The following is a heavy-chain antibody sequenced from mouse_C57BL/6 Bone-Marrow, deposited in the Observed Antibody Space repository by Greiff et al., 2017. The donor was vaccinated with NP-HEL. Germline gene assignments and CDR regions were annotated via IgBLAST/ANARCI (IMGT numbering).Heavy chain of an antibody. J-gene: IGHJ2*01. CDR2: IDPSDSYT. CDR3: ARGGNSRDY. V-gene: IGHV1-59*01. CDR1: GYTFTSYW. Sequence: VQLKQPGAELVRPGTSVKLSCKASGYTFTSYWMHWVKQRPGQGLEWIGVIDPSDSYTNYNQKFKGKATMTVYTSSSTAYMELSSLTSEDSAVYYCARGGNSRDYWGQGTTLTVSS. D-gene: IGHD3-3*01.